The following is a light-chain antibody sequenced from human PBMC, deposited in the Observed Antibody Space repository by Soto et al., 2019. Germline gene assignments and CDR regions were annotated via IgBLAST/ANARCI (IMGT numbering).Light chain of an antibody. Sequence: DIKMTQSPSTLSASVGDRVTITCRASQSISGSLAWYQQKPGKAPKLLIYEASNLKSGVPSRFSGSGSGTEYPLTISSLQPDDSGSYYCQQYNGYWTFGQGTRVEIK. CDR1: QSISGS. V-gene: IGKV1-5*03. J-gene: IGKJ1*01. CDR2: EAS. CDR3: QQYNGYWT.